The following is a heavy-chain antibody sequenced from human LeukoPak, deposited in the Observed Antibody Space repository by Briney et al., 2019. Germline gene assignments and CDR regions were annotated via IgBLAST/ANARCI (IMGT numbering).Heavy chain of an antibody. V-gene: IGHV4-59*01. CDR3: ARDIIQLWSRYFDL. J-gene: IGHJ2*01. Sequence: PSETLSLTCTVSGGSISSYYWSWIRQPPGKGLEWIGYICYSGSTNYNPSLKSRVTISVDTSKNQFSLKLSSVTAADTAVYYCARDIIQLWSRYFDLWGRGTLVTVSS. D-gene: IGHD5-18*01. CDR2: ICYSGST. CDR1: GGSISSYY.